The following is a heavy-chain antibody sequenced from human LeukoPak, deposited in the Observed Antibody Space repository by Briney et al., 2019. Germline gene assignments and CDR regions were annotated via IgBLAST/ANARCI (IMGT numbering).Heavy chain of an antibody. D-gene: IGHD2-21*01. CDR1: GYSFTDYY. CDR2: INPNSGGT. CDR3: ARADRLHGGPYLIGP. J-gene: IGHJ5*02. Sequence: GASVKVSCKASGYSFTDYYMHWVRQAPGQGLEWMGWINPNSGGTNSAQKFQGRVTMTRDTSITTVYMGVSWLTSDDTAIYYCARADRLHGGPYLIGPWGQGTLVTVSS. V-gene: IGHV1-2*02.